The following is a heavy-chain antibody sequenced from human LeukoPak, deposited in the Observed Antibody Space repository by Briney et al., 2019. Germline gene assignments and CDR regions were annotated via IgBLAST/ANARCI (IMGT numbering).Heavy chain of an antibody. D-gene: IGHD1-14*01. Sequence: GGSLRLSCAASGFTFTKYWMTWVRQAPGKGLEWVGNIKQDGSDKNYMDPVKGRFTISRDNTKNSVYLQMNSLRAEDTAVYYCAREVWGPEYWGQGTLVTVSS. J-gene: IGHJ4*02. CDR1: GFTFTKYW. CDR2: IKQDGSDK. CDR3: AREVWGPEY. V-gene: IGHV3-7*01.